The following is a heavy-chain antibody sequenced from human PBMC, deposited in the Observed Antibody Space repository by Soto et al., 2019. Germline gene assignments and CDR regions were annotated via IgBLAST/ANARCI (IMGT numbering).Heavy chain of an antibody. V-gene: IGHV1-69*13. CDR1: GGTFSSYA. J-gene: IGHJ6*02. CDR3: ARENGHWFLETSYYYYYGMDV. Sequence: RASVKVSCKASGGTFSSYAISWVRQAPGQGLEWMGGIIPIFGTANYAQKFQGRVTITADESTSTAYMELSSLRSEDTAVYYCARENGHWFLETSYYYYYGMDVWGQGTTVTVSS. D-gene: IGHD3-3*01. CDR2: IIPIFGTA.